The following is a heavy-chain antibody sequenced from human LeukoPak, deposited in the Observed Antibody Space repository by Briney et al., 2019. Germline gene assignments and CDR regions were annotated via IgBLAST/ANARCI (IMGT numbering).Heavy chain of an antibody. J-gene: IGHJ4*02. CDR1: GGSISSYY. V-gene: IGHV4-34*01. CDR3: ARQNFVVMTAIRIFDY. CDR2: INHSGST. Sequence: KTSETLSLTCTVSGGSISSYYWSWIRQPPGKGLEWIGEINHSGSTNYNPSLKSRVTISVDSSKNQFSLKLTSVTAADTAVYYCARQNFVVMTAIRIFDYWGQGTLVTVSS. D-gene: IGHD2-21*02.